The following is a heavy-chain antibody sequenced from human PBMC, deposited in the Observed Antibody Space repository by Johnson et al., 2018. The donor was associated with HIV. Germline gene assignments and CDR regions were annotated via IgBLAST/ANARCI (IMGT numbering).Heavy chain of an antibody. D-gene: IGHD3-10*01. V-gene: IGHV3-30*18. CDR2: ISYDGSNK. CDR1: GFTFSSYG. CDR3: AKPKTGIDAFDI. J-gene: IGHJ3*02. Sequence: VQLVESGGGVVQPGRSLRLSCAASGFTFSSYGMHWVRQAPGKGLEWVAVISYDGSNKYYADSVKGRFTISRDNSKNTLYLQMNSLRVEDTAVYYCAKPKTGIDAFDIWGQGTMVTVSS.